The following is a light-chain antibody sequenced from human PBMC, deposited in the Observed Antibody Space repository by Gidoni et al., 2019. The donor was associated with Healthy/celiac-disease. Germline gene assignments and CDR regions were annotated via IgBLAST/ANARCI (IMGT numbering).Light chain of an antibody. CDR3: QQSYSTPCT. V-gene: IGKV1-39*01. Sequence: DIQMTPSPSSLSASLVDRVTITCRASQSISSYLNWYQQKPGKAPKLLIYEASSLQSGVPSRFSGSGSGTEFTLTISSLQPEDFATYYCQQSYSTPCTFGPGTKVDIK. CDR2: EAS. J-gene: IGKJ3*01. CDR1: QSISSY.